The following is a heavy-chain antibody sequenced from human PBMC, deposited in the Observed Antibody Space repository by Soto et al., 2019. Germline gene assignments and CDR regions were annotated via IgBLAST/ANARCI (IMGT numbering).Heavy chain of an antibody. CDR2: LSGSGAPT. D-gene: IGHD4-17*01. J-gene: IGHJ6*02. Sequence: EVKLLESGGTLEQPGGSLTLSCAASGFTFSSHAMSWVRQAPGKGLEWVSALSGSGAPTYYADSVKGRFTVSRDNSKNPSDLQMNSLRAEDTAAYYCPRPNPTASNTYYYYYGLDAWGQGTAVTVSS. V-gene: IGHV3-23*01. CDR3: PRPNPTASNTYYYYYGLDA. CDR1: GFTFSSHA.